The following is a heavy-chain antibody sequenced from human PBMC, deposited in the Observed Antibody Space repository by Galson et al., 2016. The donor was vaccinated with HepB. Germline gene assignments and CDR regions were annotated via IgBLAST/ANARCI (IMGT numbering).Heavy chain of an antibody. J-gene: IGHJ6*02. CDR3: ARDREVPSWSVFSFEFSYYGMDV. Sequence: SLRLSCAASGFSFSNYYMTWIRKAPGKGLEWISYISSTSTYTNYADSVKGRFTISRDNVKNSLYLQMNSLRAEDTAVYYCARDREVPSWSVFSFEFSYYGMDVWGQGTTVTVSS. CDR2: ISSTSTYT. V-gene: IGHV3-11*06. CDR1: GFSFSNYY. D-gene: IGHD3-3*01.